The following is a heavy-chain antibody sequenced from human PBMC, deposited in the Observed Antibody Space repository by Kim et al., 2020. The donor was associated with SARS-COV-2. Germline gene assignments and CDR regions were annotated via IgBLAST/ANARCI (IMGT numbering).Heavy chain of an antibody. J-gene: IGHJ4*02. CDR1: GGSISSSRYY. V-gene: IGHV4-39*01. D-gene: IGHD3-10*01. CDR2: IYYSGST. Sequence: SETLSLTCTVSGGSISSSRYYWGWIRQPPGKGLEWIGSIYYSGSTYYNPSLKSRVTISVDTSKNQFSLKLSSVTAADTAVYYCARGYYYGSGSYYTNFDYWGQGPLVTVSS. CDR3: ARGYYYGSGSYYTNFDY.